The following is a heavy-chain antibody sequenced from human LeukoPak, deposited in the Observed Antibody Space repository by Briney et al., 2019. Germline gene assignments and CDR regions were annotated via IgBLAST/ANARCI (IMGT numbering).Heavy chain of an antibody. D-gene: IGHD3-10*01. Sequence: VASVKVSCKASGFTFTSSAMQWVRQARGQRLEWIGWIVVGSGNTNYAQKFQERVTITRDMSTSTAYMELSSLRSEDTAVYYCAADRVLLWFGDRKGFDPWGQGTLVTVSS. CDR2: IVVGSGNT. V-gene: IGHV1-58*02. CDR3: AADRVLLWFGDRKGFDP. CDR1: GFTFTSSA. J-gene: IGHJ5*02.